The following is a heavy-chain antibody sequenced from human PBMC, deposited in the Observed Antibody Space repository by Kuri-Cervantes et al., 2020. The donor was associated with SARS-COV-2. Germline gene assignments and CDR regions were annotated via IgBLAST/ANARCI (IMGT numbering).Heavy chain of an antibody. D-gene: IGHD6-13*01. J-gene: IGHJ4*02. CDR2: IYHSGST. V-gene: IGHV4-38-2*01. Sequence: SETLSLTCAVSGYSISSGYYWGWIRQPPGKGLEWIGSIYHSGSTYYNPSLKSRVTISVDTSKNQFSLKLSSVTAADTAVYYCARGVKPHSSWYLVDYWGQGTLVTVSS. CDR3: ARGVKPHSSWYLVDY. CDR1: GYSISSGYY.